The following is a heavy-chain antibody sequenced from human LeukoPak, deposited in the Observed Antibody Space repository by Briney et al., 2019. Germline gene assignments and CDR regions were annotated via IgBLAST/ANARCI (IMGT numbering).Heavy chain of an antibody. D-gene: IGHD3-10*01. Sequence: GESLKISCKGSGYSFTSHWIGWVRQMPGKGLEWMGIIYPGDSDTRYSPSFQGQVTISADKSISTASLQWSSLKASDTAMYYCARLLAVRGLKGWFDPWGQGTLVTVSS. J-gene: IGHJ5*02. CDR3: ARLLAVRGLKGWFDP. CDR2: IYPGDSDT. CDR1: GYSFTSHW. V-gene: IGHV5-51*01.